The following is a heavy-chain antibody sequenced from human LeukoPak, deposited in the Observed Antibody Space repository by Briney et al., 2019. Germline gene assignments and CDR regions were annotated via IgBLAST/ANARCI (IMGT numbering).Heavy chain of an antibody. CDR1: GVSISSGSNY. CDR3: ARSDGYGLVGI. Sequence: SETLSLTCSVSGVSISSGSNYWVWIRQPPGKSLEWIGSIYSSGNTYYNPSLKSRVIILIDTAKNHFSLNLSSVTAADTAVYYCARSDGYGLVGIWGQGTMVTVSS. CDR2: IYSSGNT. J-gene: IGHJ3*02. V-gene: IGHV4-39*07. D-gene: IGHD3-10*01.